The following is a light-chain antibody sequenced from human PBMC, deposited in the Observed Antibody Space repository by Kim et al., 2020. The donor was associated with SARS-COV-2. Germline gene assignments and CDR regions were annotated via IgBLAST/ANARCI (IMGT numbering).Light chain of an antibody. J-gene: IGLJ2*01. Sequence: GQSITFSFTGISSDRGNSNYVACDHHLPGEAPKFMMYDVAKRPSGGSNLFFGSNSGTTASLTISGLQTEDEADYYCCTYASSSTLIFIGGTHLTIL. CDR3: CTYASSSTLI. CDR2: DVA. CDR1: SSDRGNSNY. V-gene: IGLV2-14*03.